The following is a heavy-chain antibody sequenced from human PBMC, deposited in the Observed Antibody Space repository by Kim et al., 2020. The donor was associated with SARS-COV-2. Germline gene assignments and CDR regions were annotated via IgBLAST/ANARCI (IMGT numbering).Heavy chain of an antibody. CDR3: ARGSFGGDYVGAFDI. D-gene: IGHD4-17*01. V-gene: IGHV3-13*01. J-gene: IGHJ3*02. Sequence: GGSLRLSCSPFGFSFSNYDMHWVRQPAGQGLEWVSTLTTPGETYYAGFVKGRFTISRGSAGNSFYLQLSALTAGDTAVYYCARGSFGGDYVGAFDIWGQGIMVSVSS. CDR1: GFSFSNYD. CDR2: LTTPGET.